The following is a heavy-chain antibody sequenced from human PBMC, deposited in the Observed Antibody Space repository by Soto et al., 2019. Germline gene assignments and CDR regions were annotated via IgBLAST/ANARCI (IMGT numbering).Heavy chain of an antibody. V-gene: IGHV4-34*01. CDR1: GGSFSGYY. CDR3: ARGTTTVTPPYYYYYYMDV. D-gene: IGHD4-17*01. Sequence: SETLSLTCAVYGGSFSGYYWSWIRQPPGKGLEWIGEINHSGSTNHNPSLKSRVTISVDTSKNQFSLRLSSVTAADTAVYYCARGTTTVTPPYYYYYYMDVWGKGTTVTVSS. CDR2: INHSGST. J-gene: IGHJ6*03.